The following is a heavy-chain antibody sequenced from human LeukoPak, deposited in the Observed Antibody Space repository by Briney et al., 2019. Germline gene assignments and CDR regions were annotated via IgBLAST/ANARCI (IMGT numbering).Heavy chain of an antibody. D-gene: IGHD3-22*01. CDR1: GFTFSSYS. CDR2: ISSSSSYI. CDR3: ARGGYDSSGYYSNFDY. V-gene: IGHV3-21*01. J-gene: IGHJ4*02. Sequence: PGGSLRLSCAASGFTFSSYSMNWVRQAPGKGLEWVSSISSSSSYIYYADSVKGRFTISRDNAKNSLYLQMNSLRAGDTAVYYCARGGYDSSGYYSNFDYWGQGTLVTVSS.